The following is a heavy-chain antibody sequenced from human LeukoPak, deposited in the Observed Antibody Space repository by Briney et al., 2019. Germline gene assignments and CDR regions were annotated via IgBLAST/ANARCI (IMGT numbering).Heavy chain of an antibody. Sequence: PSETLSLTCTVSLASTDRRVSTNSYYWSWIRQFPGKGLEWIGNIYNIGSVTYKPSLRSRVTMSIDMSKKQLSLRLTSVTAADTAVYFCATNSSGSALDYWGQGILVTVSS. D-gene: IGHD3-22*01. CDR2: IYNIGSV. J-gene: IGHJ4*02. CDR1: LASTDRRVSTNSYY. V-gene: IGHV4-61*05. CDR3: ATNSSGSALDY.